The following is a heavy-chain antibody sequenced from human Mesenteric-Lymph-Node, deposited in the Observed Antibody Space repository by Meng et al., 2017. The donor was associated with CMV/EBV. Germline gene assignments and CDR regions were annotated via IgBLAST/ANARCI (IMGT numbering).Heavy chain of an antibody. J-gene: IGHJ4*02. CDR2: IVVGSGNT. Sequence: SVKVSCKASGFTFASSAVQWVRQARGQRLEWIGWIVVGSGNTNYAQKFHERVTITRDMSTSTAYMELSSLRSEDTAVYYCAISPYCGGDCSDYWGQGTLVTVSS. D-gene: IGHD2-21*01. CDR3: AISPYCGGDCSDY. CDR1: GFTFASSA. V-gene: IGHV1-58*01.